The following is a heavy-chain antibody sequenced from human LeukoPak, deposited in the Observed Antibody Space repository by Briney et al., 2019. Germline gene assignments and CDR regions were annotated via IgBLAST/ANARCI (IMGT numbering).Heavy chain of an antibody. Sequence: GGSLRLSCAASGFTFSSYAMSWVRQAPGKGLEWVSAISGSGGSTYYADSVKGRFTISRDNSKNTLYLQMNSLRAEDTAVYYCASLTYYSSSWTGDYYYYYYMDVWGKGTTVTVSS. CDR3: ASLTYYSSSWTGDYYYYYYMDV. D-gene: IGHD6-13*01. CDR2: ISGSGGST. J-gene: IGHJ6*03. CDR1: GFTFSSYA. V-gene: IGHV3-23*01.